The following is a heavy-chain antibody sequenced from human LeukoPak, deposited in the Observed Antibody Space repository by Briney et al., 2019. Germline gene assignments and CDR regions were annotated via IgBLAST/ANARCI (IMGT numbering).Heavy chain of an antibody. CDR2: ISSSGSTI. Sequence: GGSLRLSCAASGFTFSSYEMNWVRQAPGKGLEWVSYISSSGSTIYYADSVKGRFTISRDNARNTLYLQMNSLRAEDTAVYYCARSGSPVDYWGQGTLVTVSS. J-gene: IGHJ4*02. V-gene: IGHV3-48*03. D-gene: IGHD1-26*01. CDR1: GFTFSSYE. CDR3: ARSGSPVDY.